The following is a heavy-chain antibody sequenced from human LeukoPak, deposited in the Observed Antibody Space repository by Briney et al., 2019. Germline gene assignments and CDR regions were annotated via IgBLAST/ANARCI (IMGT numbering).Heavy chain of an antibody. CDR2: ISSSSSYI. J-gene: IGHJ4*02. V-gene: IGHV3-21*01. D-gene: IGHD3-10*01. CDR1: GFTFSSYS. CDR3: ARGAAYYGSGIFDY. Sequence: GGSLRLSCAASGFTFSSYSMNWVRQAPGKGLEWVSSISSSSSYIYYADSVKGRFTISRDNAKNSLYLQMNSLRAEETAVYYCARGAAYYGSGIFDYWGQGTLSPSPQ.